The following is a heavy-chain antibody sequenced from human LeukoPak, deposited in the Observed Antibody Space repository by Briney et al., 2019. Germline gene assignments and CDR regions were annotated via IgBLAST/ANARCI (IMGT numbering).Heavy chain of an antibody. J-gene: IGHJ4*02. Sequence: GGSLRLSCAASGFTFSNYWMTWVRQAPGKGLEWVANIKQDGSEKYYVDSVKGRFTISRDNSKNSLYLQMNSLRAEDTAVYYCARTVGATNYWGQGTLVTVSS. V-gene: IGHV3-7*01. CDR1: GFTFSNYW. CDR3: ARTVGATNY. CDR2: IKQDGSEK. D-gene: IGHD1-26*01.